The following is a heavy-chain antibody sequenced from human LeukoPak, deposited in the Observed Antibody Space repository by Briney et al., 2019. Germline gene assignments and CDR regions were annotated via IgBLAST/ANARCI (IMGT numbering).Heavy chain of an antibody. CDR3: ARDIYSSGLDV. D-gene: IGHD6-19*01. V-gene: IGHV3-33*08. CDR2: IWYDGSKK. J-gene: IGHJ6*02. Sequence: GGSLRLSCAASGFTFSNYNMNWVRQAPGKGLEWVAFIWYDGSKKDYIDSVKGRFTISRDNLKNTLDLQMNSLRAEDTAVYYCARDIYSSGLDVWGQGTTVTVSS. CDR1: GFTFSNYN.